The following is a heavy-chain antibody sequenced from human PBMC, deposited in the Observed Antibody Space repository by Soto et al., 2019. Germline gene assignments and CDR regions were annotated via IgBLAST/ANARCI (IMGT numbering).Heavy chain of an antibody. CDR1: GFTFSSDW. CDR3: ARPGPYCGGDCYDY. CDR2: INSDGSST. Sequence: GSLRLSCAASGFTFSSDWMHWVRQAPGKGLVWVSRINSDGSSTSYADSVKGRFTISRDNAKNTLYLQMNSLRAEDTAVYYCARPGPYCGGDCYDYWGQGTLVTVSS. D-gene: IGHD2-21*02. J-gene: IGHJ4*02. V-gene: IGHV3-74*01.